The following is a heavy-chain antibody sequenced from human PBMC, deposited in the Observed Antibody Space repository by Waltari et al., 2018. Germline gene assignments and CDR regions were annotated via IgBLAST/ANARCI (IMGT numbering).Heavy chain of an antibody. J-gene: IGHJ4*02. CDR2: VSPHNGDT. Sequence: QVQLVQSGAEVEKPGASVKVSCKAIGYTFTRYGISWVRQAPGQGLAWMGWVSPHNGDTDYAQKFQGRVTMATDTFMNTAYMELRSLRPDDTAVYYCARGAPYGDYLPCDYWGQGTLVTVSS. V-gene: IGHV1-18*04. CDR1: GYTFTRYG. D-gene: IGHD4-17*01. CDR3: ARGAPYGDYLPCDY.